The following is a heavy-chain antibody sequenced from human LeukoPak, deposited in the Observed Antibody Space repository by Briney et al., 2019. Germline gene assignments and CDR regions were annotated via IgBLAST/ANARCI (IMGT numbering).Heavy chain of an antibody. CDR3: AQSPKVLRFLEWYGQP. V-gene: IGHV1-69*01. Sequence: SVKVSCKASGGTFSSYAISWVRQAPGQGLEWMGGIIPIFGTANYAQKFQGRVTITADESTSTAYMELSSLRSEDTAVYYCAQSPKVLRFLEWYGQPWSQGTLVTVSS. D-gene: IGHD3-3*01. CDR2: IIPIFGTA. CDR1: GGTFSSYA. J-gene: IGHJ5*02.